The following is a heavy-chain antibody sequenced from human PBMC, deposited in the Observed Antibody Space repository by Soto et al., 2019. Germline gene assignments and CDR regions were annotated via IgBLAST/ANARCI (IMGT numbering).Heavy chain of an antibody. CDR2: IYYSGTT. V-gene: IGHV4-28*01. Sequence: SETLSLTCAVSGYSISSSNWRGWIRQPPGKGLEWIGYIYYSGTTYYNPSLKSRVTMSVDTSKNQFSLKLTSVTAVDTAVYYCARREIQGPIDYWGQGTLVTVSP. CDR1: GYSISSSNW. CDR3: ARREIQGPIDY. D-gene: IGHD1-26*01. J-gene: IGHJ4*02.